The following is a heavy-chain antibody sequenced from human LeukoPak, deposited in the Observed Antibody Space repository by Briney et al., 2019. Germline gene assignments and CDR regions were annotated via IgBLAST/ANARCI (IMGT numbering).Heavy chain of an antibody. CDR3: ARDRYCSSTSCSFDY. CDR2: MYSGGST. D-gene: IGHD2-2*01. CDR1: VWTVSSNY. Sequence: GGSLRLSCACTVWTVSSNYMSWLRQAPGKGLEWVSVMYSGGSTYYADSVKGRFTISRDNSKNTLYLQMNSLRAEDTAVYYCARDRYCSSTSCSFDYWGQGTLVTVSS. V-gene: IGHV3-66*02. J-gene: IGHJ4*02.